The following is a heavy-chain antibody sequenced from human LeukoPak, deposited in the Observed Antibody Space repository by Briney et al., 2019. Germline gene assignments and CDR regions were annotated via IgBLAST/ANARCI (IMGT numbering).Heavy chain of an antibody. CDR3: ARDLGYCSSTSCQKPGWFDP. CDR2: IIPILGIA. CDR1: GGTFSSYT. Sequence: SVKVSCKASGGTFSSYTISWVRQAPGQGLEWMGRIIPILGIANYAQKFQGRVTITADKSTSTAYMELSSLRSEDTAVYYCARDLGYCSSTSCQKPGWFDPWGQGTLVTVSS. V-gene: IGHV1-69*04. J-gene: IGHJ5*02. D-gene: IGHD2-2*01.